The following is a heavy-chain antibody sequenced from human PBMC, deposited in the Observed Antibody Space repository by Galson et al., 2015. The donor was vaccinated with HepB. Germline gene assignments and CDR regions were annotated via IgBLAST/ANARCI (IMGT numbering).Heavy chain of an antibody. CDR2: INGNGGAT. J-gene: IGHJ4*02. V-gene: IGHV3-23*01. D-gene: IGHD6-13*01. CDR3: ARLLSSSWHQIDY. CDR1: GFSFSGYV. Sequence: SLRLSCAASGFSFSGYVMSWVRQAPGKGLEWVSTINGNGGATYYADSVMGRFTISRDNSKNTLYLHMDSLRADDTAVYYCARLLSSSWHQIDYWGQGILVTVSS.